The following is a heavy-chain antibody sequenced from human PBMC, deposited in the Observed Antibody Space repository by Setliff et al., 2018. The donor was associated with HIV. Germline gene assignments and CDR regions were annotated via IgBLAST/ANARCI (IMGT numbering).Heavy chain of an antibody. CDR3: ARHLRETYYYGSGSPGVAFDI. V-gene: IGHV5-51*01. CDR1: GYSFTNYW. J-gene: IGHJ3*02. CDR2: IYPGDSDT. Sequence: PGESLKISCKGSGYSFTNYWIGWVRQMPGKGLEWMGFIYPGDSDTRYSPSFQGQVTISADKSISTAYLQWSSLKASDTAVYYCARHLRETYYYGSGSPGVAFDIWGQGTMVTVSS. D-gene: IGHD3-10*01.